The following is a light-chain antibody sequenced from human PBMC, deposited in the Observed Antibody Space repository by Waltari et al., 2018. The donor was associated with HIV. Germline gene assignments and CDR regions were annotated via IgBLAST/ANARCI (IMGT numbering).Light chain of an antibody. CDR1: NIGSES. V-gene: IGLV3-21*02. CDR3: QVWDSSSDRYV. Sequence: SYVLTQPPSVSVAPGQTARITCGGNNIGSESVHWYQQKQGQAPVVVVYDDSDRHSGIPERFSGSNSGNTATLTVSRVEAGDEADYYCQVWDSSSDRYVFGTGTKVTVL. CDR2: DDS. J-gene: IGLJ1*01.